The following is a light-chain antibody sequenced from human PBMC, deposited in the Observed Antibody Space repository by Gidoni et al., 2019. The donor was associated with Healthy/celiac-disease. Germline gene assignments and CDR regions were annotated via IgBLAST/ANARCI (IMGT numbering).Light chain of an antibody. V-gene: IGKV3-15*01. CDR3: QQYNNWPPG. Sequence: EIVMTQSPATLSVSPGERATLSCRASQRVSSNLAWYQQKPGQAPRLLIYGASTRATGIPARFSGSGSGTEFTLTISSLQSEDFAVYYCQQYNNWPPGFGPXTKVDIK. J-gene: IGKJ3*01. CDR1: QRVSSN. CDR2: GAS.